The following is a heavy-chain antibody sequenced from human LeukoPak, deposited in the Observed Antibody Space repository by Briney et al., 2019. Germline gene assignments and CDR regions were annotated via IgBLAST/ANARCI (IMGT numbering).Heavy chain of an antibody. CDR1: GYTFTSYA. V-gene: IGHV1-3*01. CDR2: INAGNGNT. D-gene: IGHD3-10*01. J-gene: IGHJ4*02. CDR3: ARAFGGSEFVFDY. Sequence: ASVKVSCKASGYTFTSYAMHWVRQAPGQRLEWMGWINAGNGNTKYSQKFQGRVTITRDASASTAYMELSSLRSEDTAVYYCARAFGGSEFVFDYWGQGTLVTVYS.